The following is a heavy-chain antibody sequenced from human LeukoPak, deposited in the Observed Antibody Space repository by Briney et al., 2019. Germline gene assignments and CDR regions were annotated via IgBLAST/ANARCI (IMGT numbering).Heavy chain of an antibody. CDR1: GFTFGSYG. V-gene: IGHV3-30*18. CDR3: AKDLSRYSSSWAFDY. Sequence: GGSLRLSCAASGFTFGSYGMHWVRQAPGKGLEWVAAISYDGSNKYCADSVKGRFTISRDNSKNTLYLQMNSLRAEDTAVYYCAKDLSRYSSSWAFDYWGQGTLVTVSS. CDR2: ISYDGSNK. D-gene: IGHD6-13*01. J-gene: IGHJ4*02.